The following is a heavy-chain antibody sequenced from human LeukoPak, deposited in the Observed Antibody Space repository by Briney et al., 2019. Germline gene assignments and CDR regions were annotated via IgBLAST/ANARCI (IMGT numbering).Heavy chain of an antibody. Sequence: GGSLRLSCAASGFTVSSNYMSWVRQAPGKGLEWVSVIYSGGSTYYADSVKGRFTISRDNSKNTLYLQMNSLRAEDTAVYYCAKVDPPIVVVPAASWFAFDIWGQGTMVTVSS. CDR3: AKVDPPIVVVPAASWFAFDI. J-gene: IGHJ3*02. CDR1: GFTVSSNY. D-gene: IGHD2-2*01. V-gene: IGHV3-66*01. CDR2: IYSGGST.